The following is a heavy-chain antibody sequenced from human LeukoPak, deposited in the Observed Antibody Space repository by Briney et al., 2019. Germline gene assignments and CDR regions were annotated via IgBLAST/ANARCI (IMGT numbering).Heavy chain of an antibody. CDR1: GGTFSSYA. CDR2: IIPIFGTA. CDR3: ARAGPYCSSTSCYAEIDY. D-gene: IGHD2-2*01. V-gene: IGHV1-69*06. J-gene: IGHJ4*02. Sequence: AASVKVSCKASGGTFSSYAISWVRQAPGQGLEWMGGIIPIFGTANYAQKFQGRVTITADKSTSTAYLELISLRSEDTAVYYCARAGPYCSSTSCYAEIDYWGQGTLVTVSS.